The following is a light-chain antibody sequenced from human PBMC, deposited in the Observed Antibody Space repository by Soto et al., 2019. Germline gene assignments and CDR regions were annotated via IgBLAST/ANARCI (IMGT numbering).Light chain of an antibody. Sequence: DIQMTQSPSSLSASVGDRVTITCRASQNINSYLNWYQQKLGEAPKLLIYEASSLQSGVPSRFSSSGSGADFTLTISSLQPEDFATYYCQQSYSTPLTFGGGTKVEI. CDR2: EAS. V-gene: IGKV1-39*01. CDR3: QQSYSTPLT. J-gene: IGKJ4*01. CDR1: QNINSY.